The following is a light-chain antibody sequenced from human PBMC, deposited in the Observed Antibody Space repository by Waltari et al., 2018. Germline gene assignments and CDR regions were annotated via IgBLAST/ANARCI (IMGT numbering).Light chain of an antibody. CDR3: LLYYRGSWV. CDR2: STS. V-gene: IGLV7-43*01. CDR1: TGAVTATYY. J-gene: IGLJ2*01. Sequence: QTVVTQEPSLTVSTGGTVTLTCASSTGAVTATYYANWFQQKPGQSPTSLIYSTSEKHSWTPARFSGSLLGGKATLTLSGVRPEDEADYYCLLYYRGSWVFGGGTKLTVL.